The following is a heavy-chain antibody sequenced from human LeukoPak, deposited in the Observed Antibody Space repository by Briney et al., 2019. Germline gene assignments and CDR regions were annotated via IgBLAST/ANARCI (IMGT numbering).Heavy chain of an antibody. Sequence: GGSLRLSCAASGFTFSSYGMHWVRQAPGKGLEWVAVIWYDGSNKYYADSVKGRFTISRDNSQNTLYLQMNSLRAEDTAVYYCVRFRYYYGMDVWGQGTTVTVSS. J-gene: IGHJ6*02. CDR2: IWYDGSNK. D-gene: IGHD3-10*01. CDR1: GFTFSSYG. CDR3: VRFRYYYGMDV. V-gene: IGHV3-33*01.